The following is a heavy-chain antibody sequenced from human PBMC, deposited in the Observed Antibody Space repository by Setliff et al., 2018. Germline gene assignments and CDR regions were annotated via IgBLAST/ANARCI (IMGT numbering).Heavy chain of an antibody. CDR2: VFYSGAT. J-gene: IGHJ4*02. Sequence: PSETLSLTCTVSGGSLSGASIVTWIRQPPGKGLEFIGYVFYSGATKYDPSLRSRVTMSIDTSKNQFFLKVRSVTATDTAVYYCARNRTYYGSGTYTRWFDYWGQGTLVTVSS. D-gene: IGHD3-10*01. V-gene: IGHV4-59*08. CDR1: GGSLSGAS. CDR3: ARNRTYYGSGTYTRWFDY.